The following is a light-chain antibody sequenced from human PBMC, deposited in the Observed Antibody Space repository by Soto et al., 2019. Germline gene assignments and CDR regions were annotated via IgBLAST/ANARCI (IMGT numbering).Light chain of an antibody. V-gene: IGKV3-20*01. CDR1: QSVSSGY. Sequence: DIGLTQSPGTLSLSPGERATLSCRAIQSVSSGYLAWYQQKPGQAPRLLIYGASSRATGIPDRFSGSGSGTDFTLTISRLEPEDFAVYYCQQYGSSPPITFGQGTRLEIK. CDR3: QQYGSSPPIT. CDR2: GAS. J-gene: IGKJ5*01.